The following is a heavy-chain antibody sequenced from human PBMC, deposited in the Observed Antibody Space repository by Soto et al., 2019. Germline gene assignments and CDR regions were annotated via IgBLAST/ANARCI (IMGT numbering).Heavy chain of an antibody. CDR3: ARHLRRGPIVKGMDV. CDR2: IFYSGTT. CDR1: GNSISSSSYY. Sequence: SDTLSLTCTVSGNSISSSSYYWGWIRQPPGMRLEWIGTIFYSGTTYYDPSLKSRVTMSVDTSKNQFSLKLSSMTAADTAVYYCARHLRRGPIVKGMDVWGQGTTVTVSS. D-gene: IGHD2-21*01. J-gene: IGHJ6*02. V-gene: IGHV4-39*01.